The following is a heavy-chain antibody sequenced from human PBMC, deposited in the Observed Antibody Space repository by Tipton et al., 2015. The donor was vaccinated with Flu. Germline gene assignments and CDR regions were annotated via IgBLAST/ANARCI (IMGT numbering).Heavy chain of an antibody. Sequence: SLRLSCAASGFTFSSYSMNWVRQAPGKGLEWVSSISSSSSYIYYADSVKGRFTISRDNAKNSLYLQMNSLRAEDTAVYYCARARRDGYNLFAFDIWGQGTMVTASS. CDR2: ISSSSSYI. D-gene: IGHD5-24*01. CDR1: GFTFSSYS. J-gene: IGHJ3*02. CDR3: ARARRDGYNLFAFDI. V-gene: IGHV3-21*01.